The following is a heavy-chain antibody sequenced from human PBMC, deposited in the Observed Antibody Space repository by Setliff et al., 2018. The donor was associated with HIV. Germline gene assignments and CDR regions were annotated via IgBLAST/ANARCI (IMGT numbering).Heavy chain of an antibody. CDR2: IRYDGSNT. CDR1: GFTFSSYG. V-gene: IGHV3-30*02. CDR3: ARPTNIDTLYYGSQSFYMYYYGMDV. Sequence: GGSLRLSCAASGFTFSSYGLHWVRQAPGKGLEWVAFIRYDGSNTDYVDSVKGRFTISRDNAKNSLYLQMNSLRGEDTAVYFCARPTNIDTLYYGSQSFYMYYYGMDVWGQGTTVTVSS. D-gene: IGHD3-10*01. J-gene: IGHJ6*02.